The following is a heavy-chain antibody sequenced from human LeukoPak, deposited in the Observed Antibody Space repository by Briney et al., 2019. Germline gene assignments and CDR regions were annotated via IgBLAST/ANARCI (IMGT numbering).Heavy chain of an antibody. J-gene: IGHJ4*02. CDR3: ARRAAIQLWLAFDY. CDR2: IYYSGST. D-gene: IGHD5-18*01. Sequence: SETLSLTCTVSGGSISSYYWGWIRQPPGKGLEWIGSIYYSGSTYYNPSLKSRVTISVDTSKNQFSLKLSSVTAADTAVYYCARRAAIQLWLAFDYWGQGTLVTVSS. CDR1: GGSISSYY. V-gene: IGHV4-39*01.